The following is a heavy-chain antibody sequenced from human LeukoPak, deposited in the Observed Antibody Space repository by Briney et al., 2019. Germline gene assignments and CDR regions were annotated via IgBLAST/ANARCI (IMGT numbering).Heavy chain of an antibody. V-gene: IGHV4-59*12. D-gene: IGHD3-10*01. Sequence: SETLSLTCTVSGGSINSYYWSWIRQPPGKGLEWIGYIYYSGSTNYNPSLKSRVTISVDTSKNQFSLKLSSVTAADTAVYYCASLATMDRGQRNSWGQGTLVTVSS. CDR1: GGSINSYY. J-gene: IGHJ4*02. CDR3: ASLATMDRGQRNS. CDR2: IYYSGST.